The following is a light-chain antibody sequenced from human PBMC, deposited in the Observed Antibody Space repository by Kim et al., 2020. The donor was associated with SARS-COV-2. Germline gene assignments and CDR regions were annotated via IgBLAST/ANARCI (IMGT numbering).Light chain of an antibody. J-gene: IGLJ3*02. CDR1: NSNIGSNT. CDR3: AAWDDSLNAWV. Sequence: GQRVTISCSGSNSNIGSNTVTWYQQLPGTAPKLLIYSNNQRPSGVPDRFSGSKSGTSASLAISGLQSEDEADYYCAAWDDSLNAWVFGGGTKLTVL. V-gene: IGLV1-44*01. CDR2: SNN.